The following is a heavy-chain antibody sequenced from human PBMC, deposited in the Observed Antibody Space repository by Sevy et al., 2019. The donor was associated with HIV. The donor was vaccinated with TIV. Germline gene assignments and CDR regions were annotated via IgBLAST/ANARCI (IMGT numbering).Heavy chain of an antibody. J-gene: IGHJ4*02. CDR2: ISFDGSNK. Sequence: GGSLRLSCAASGFSFSGYAIHWVRQAPGKGLEWVAVISFDGSNKYYADSVKGRFTISRDNSKNTLFLQMNSLRAEDTAVYYCAKGGAYSYTTYFDYWGQETVVTVSS. V-gene: IGHV3-30*18. CDR3: AKGGAYSYTTYFDY. CDR1: GFSFSGYA. D-gene: IGHD1-26*01.